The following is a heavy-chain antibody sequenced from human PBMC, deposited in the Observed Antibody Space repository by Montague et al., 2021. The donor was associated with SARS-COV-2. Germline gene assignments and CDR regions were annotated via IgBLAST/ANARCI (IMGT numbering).Heavy chain of an antibody. D-gene: IGHD2/OR15-2a*01. CDR2: FYTTGST. Sequence: SETLSLTCTVSGGSISSYYWSWIRQPAGKRLEWIGRFYTTGSTNYNPSLKSRVTMSVDTSKNQFSLKLSSVTAADTAVYYCARVADIRTSSFSEYSFYYWGQGTPVSVSS. J-gene: IGHJ4*02. CDR3: ARVADIRTSSFSEYSFYY. V-gene: IGHV4-4*07. CDR1: GGSISSYY.